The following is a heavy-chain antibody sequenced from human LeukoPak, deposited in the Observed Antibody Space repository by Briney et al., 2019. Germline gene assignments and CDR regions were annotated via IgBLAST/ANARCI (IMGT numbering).Heavy chain of an antibody. D-gene: IGHD6-19*01. CDR3: TKELHVAVAVADYYYFYMDV. CDR1: GFAFTTFA. CDR2: INGGGNTT. V-gene: IGHV3-23*01. J-gene: IGHJ6*03. Sequence: PGGSLRLSYAASGFAFTTFAMGWVRQSPGKGLEWLSTINGGGNTTFYADSVKGRFTISRDNSKNTLYLHMDSLRPDDTAIYYCTKELHVAVAVADYYYFYMDVWGRGTAVTVSS.